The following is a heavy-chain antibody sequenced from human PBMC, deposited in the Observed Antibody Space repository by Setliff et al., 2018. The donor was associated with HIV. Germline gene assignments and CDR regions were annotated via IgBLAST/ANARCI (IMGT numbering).Heavy chain of an antibody. Sequence: SETLSLTCTVSGGSISSGDYYWTWIRQPPGEGLEWIGYIFYSGSTYYNPSLKSRVTISVDTSKNQFSLKLISVTAADTALYYCARDGRDGSGYRTFDYWGRGTLVTVSS. CDR2: IFYSGST. J-gene: IGHJ4*02. CDR3: ARDGRDGSGYRTFDY. D-gene: IGHD3-22*01. V-gene: IGHV4-30-4*08. CDR1: GGSISSGDYY.